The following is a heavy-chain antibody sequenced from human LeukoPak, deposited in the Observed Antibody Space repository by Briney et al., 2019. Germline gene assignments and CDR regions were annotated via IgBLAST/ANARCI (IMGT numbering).Heavy chain of an antibody. Sequence: GGSLRLSCAASGFTFSSYAMHWVRRAPCKGLEWVAVISYDGPNKNYADSVKGRFTISRDNSKNTLYLQMNSLRAEDTAVYYCARGVRIAVAGNIDYWGQGTLVTVSS. J-gene: IGHJ4*02. CDR3: ARGVRIAVAGNIDY. V-gene: IGHV3-30*04. CDR2: ISYDGPNK. CDR1: GFTFSSYA. D-gene: IGHD6-19*01.